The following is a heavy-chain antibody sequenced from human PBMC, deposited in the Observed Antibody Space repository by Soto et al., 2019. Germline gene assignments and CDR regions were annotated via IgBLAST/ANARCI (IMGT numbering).Heavy chain of an antibody. J-gene: IGHJ3*02. CDR2: IGPTGDT. CDR1: GRSMSGYN. D-gene: IGHD3-10*01. Sequence: QVQQQQWGARLVKPSETLSLTCAEYGRSMSGYNWSWLRRSPVRGLEWIGEIGPTGDTNYGPSFISRVTVSVDTSKYELSLRLTQVTAADTATYLCARNGVGFGFDIWGLGTMVSVSS. CDR3: ARNGVGFGFDI. V-gene: IGHV4-34*02.